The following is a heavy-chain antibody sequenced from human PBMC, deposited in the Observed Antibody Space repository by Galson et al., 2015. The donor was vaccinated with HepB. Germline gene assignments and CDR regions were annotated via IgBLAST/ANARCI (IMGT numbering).Heavy chain of an antibody. CDR3: ARIRLTGDLVF. D-gene: IGHD7-27*01. CDR1: GFSLSTSGMC. Sequence: PALVKPTQTLTLTCTFSGFSLSTSGMCVGWIRQPPGKSLEWLARIDWDDDKYYRPSLMTRLTISKDTAKNQVALTMTNVDPVDTATYYCARIRLTGDLVFWGQGTLVTVSS. CDR2: IDWDDDK. V-gene: IGHV2-70*11. J-gene: IGHJ4*02.